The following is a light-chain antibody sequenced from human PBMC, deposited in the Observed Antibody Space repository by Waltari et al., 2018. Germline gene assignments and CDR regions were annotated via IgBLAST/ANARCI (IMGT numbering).Light chain of an antibody. CDR1: QTVNSN. Sequence: ELVMTQSPATLSVSPGERATVSCRASQTVNSNLAWFQQRPGQAPRLLIYGASTRATGIPARFSSSGSVTEFTLTISSLQSEDFAVYYCQHYNNWSGAFGPGTKVDIK. CDR2: GAS. J-gene: IGKJ3*01. CDR3: QHYNNWSGA. V-gene: IGKV3-15*01.